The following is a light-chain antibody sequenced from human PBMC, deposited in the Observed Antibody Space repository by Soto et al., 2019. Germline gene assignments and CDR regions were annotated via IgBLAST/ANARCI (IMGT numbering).Light chain of an antibody. Sequence: MMMTQSPATLSVSPWEIVTLSCRTSHSVNSHVAWYQQKPGQAPRLLLYGASTRATGIPVRFSGSGFGTEFTLTISSLQSEDFAVYYCQQYKKWPLFGQGTRLEIK. CDR3: QQYKKWPL. CDR2: GAS. J-gene: IGKJ5*01. V-gene: IGKV3-15*01. CDR1: HSVNSH.